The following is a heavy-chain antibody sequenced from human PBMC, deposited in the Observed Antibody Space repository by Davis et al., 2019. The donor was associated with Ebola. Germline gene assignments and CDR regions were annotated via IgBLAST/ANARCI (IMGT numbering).Heavy chain of an antibody. J-gene: IGHJ6*02. CDR2: ISYDGSNK. CDR1: GFTFSSYA. D-gene: IGHD6-6*01. CDR3: ARDLYSSSSGDLIYYYYGMDV. Sequence: GESLKISCAASGFTFSSYAMHWVRQAPGKGLEWVAVISYDGSNKYYTDSVKGRFTISRDNSKNTLYLQMNSLRAEDTAVYYCARDLYSSSSGDLIYYYYGMDVWGQGTTVTVSS. V-gene: IGHV3-30-3*01.